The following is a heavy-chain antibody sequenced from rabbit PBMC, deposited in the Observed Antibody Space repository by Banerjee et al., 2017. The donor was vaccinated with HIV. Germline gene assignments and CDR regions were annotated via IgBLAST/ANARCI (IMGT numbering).Heavy chain of an antibody. CDR2: IYADSSGST. J-gene: IGHJ4*01. CDR1: GSDISSYP. CDR3: ARSYTYGYSVYADGLNL. V-gene: IGHV1S40*01. Sequence: QSLEESGGDLVKPGASLTLTCTASGSDISSYPMSWVRQAPGKGLEWIGTIYADSSGSTDYASWAKGRFTISKASSTTLTLQMTSLTAADTATYFCARSYTYGYSVYADGLNLWGPGTLVTVS. D-gene: IGHD6-1*01.